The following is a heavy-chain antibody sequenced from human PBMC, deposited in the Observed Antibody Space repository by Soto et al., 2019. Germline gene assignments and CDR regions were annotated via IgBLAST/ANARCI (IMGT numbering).Heavy chain of an antibody. CDR1: GFTFSSYG. CDR3: AKSALLEWVFYGMDV. Sequence: QVQLVESGGGVVQPGRSLRLSCAASGFTFSSYGMHWVRQAPGKGLEWVAVISYDGSNKYYADSVKGRFTISRDNSKNTLYLQMNSLRAEDTAVYYCAKSALLEWVFYGMDVW. V-gene: IGHV3-30*18. J-gene: IGHJ6*01. CDR2: ISYDGSNK. D-gene: IGHD3-3*02.